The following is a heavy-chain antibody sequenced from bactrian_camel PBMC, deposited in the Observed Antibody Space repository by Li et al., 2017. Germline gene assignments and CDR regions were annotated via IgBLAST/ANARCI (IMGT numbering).Heavy chain of an antibody. J-gene: IGHJ4*01. Sequence: HVQLVESGGGSAQTGGSLRLSCADSGDEYARECMVWFRQAPGKEREGVAMIYMIGGSTYYVDSVEGCFTISRDNRKNTIYLQMDNLKSEDTALYYCATGFGGYSLSTPRGQGTQVTVS. CDR3: ATGFGGYSLSTP. CDR1: GDEYAREC. CDR2: IYMIGGST. D-gene: IGHD2*01. V-gene: IGHV3-2*01.